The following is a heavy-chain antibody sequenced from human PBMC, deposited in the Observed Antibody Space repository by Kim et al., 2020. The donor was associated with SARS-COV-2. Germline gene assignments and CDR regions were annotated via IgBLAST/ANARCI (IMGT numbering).Heavy chain of an antibody. Sequence: GGSLRLSCIASGLTFNNAWMSWVRQAPGKGLVWVSRINSDGSSTNYADSVKGRFTISRDNAKNTLYLQMNSLRAEDTAVYYCARASSTSCPCYYMDVWGKGTTVTVSS. CDR3: ARASSTSCPCYYMDV. D-gene: IGHD2-2*01. V-gene: IGHV3-74*01. J-gene: IGHJ6*03. CDR1: GLTFNNAW. CDR2: INSDGSST.